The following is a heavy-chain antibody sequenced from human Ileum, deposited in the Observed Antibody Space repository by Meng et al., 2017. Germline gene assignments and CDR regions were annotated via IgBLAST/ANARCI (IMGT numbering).Heavy chain of an antibody. CDR1: GFIVSNNY. CDR2: IYTGGTT. V-gene: IGHV3-66*02. Sequence: GESLKISCAASGFIVSNNYMNWVRQAPGKGLEWVSVIYTGGTTYYIDSVKGRFTISRDDSKNTLYLQMNSLRTEDTAVYYCARDRGTTTFQFDYWGQGTLVTGAS. CDR3: ARDRGTTTFQFDY. D-gene: IGHD1-1*01. J-gene: IGHJ4*02.